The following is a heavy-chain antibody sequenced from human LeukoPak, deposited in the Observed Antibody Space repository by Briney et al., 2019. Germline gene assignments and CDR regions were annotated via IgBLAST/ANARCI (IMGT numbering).Heavy chain of an antibody. D-gene: IGHD1-26*01. V-gene: IGHV1-69*13. Sequence: SVNVSCKASGGTFSTYPISGVRQAPGQGLEWMGGIIPFFGTANYAQKFQGRVAIIADESTSTAYMELSSLRSEDTAVYYCARNSDGEVGASGYYYGMDVWGQGTTVTVSS. CDR1: GGTFSTYP. CDR3: ARNSDGEVGASGYYYGMDV. CDR2: IIPFFGTA. J-gene: IGHJ6*02.